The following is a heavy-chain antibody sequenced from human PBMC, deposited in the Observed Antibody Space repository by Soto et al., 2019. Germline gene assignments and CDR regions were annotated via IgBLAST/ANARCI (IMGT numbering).Heavy chain of an antibody. J-gene: IGHJ4*02. CDR1: GFTFDDFA. CDR3: VKDEELGEISDFHFDD. CDR2: ISWHSGRT. D-gene: IGHD3-16*01. V-gene: IGHV3-9*01. Sequence: SLRLSCTASGFTFDDFAMHWVRQAPGKGLEWVSGISWHSGRTGYADSVKGRFTISRDNAKNSLYLQMNSLRTEDTALYYCVKDEELGEISDFHFDDWGQGTLDTVSS.